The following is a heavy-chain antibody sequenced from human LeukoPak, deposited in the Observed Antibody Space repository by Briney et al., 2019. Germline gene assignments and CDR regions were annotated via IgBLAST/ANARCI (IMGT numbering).Heavy chain of an antibody. CDR3: ARDGIYYDTSGYSSFRTFDI. CDR1: GFTFSWFG. CDR2: VRTDGSIQ. V-gene: IGHV3-30*02. D-gene: IGHD3-22*01. J-gene: IGHJ3*02. Sequence: PGGSLRLSCAASGFTFSWFGMHWVRQAPGKGLEWVAFVRTDGSIQYYADSVKGRFTISRDNAKNSLYLQMNSLRAEDTAMYYCARDGIYYDTSGYSSFRTFDIWGQGTMVIASS.